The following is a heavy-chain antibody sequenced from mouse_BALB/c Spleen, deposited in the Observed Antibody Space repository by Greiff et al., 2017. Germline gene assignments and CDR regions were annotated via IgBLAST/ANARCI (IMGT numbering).Heavy chain of an antibody. J-gene: IGHJ2*01. D-gene: IGHD2-4*01. CDR3: ARHGEDDYDEGTHGY. V-gene: IGHV5-9-3*01. CDR1: GFTFSSYA. CDR2: ISSGGSYT. Sequence: EVKLVESGGGLVKPGGSLKLSCAASGFTFSSYAMSWVRQTPEKRLEWVATISSGGSYTYYPDSVKGRFTISRDNVKNTLYLQMSSLRSEDTAMYYCARHGEDDYDEGTHGYWGQGTTLTVSS.